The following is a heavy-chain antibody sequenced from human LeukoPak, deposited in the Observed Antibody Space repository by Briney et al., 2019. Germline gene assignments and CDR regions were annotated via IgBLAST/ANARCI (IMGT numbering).Heavy chain of an antibody. Sequence: ASVKVSCKASGYTFTGYYMHWVRQAPGQGLEWMGWINPNSGDTKYAQKFQGRVTMTRDTSISTAYMELSRLRSDDTAVYYCAKRTRGYGTLDYWGQGTLVTVSS. J-gene: IGHJ4*02. CDR2: INPNSGDT. CDR3: AKRTRGYGTLDY. CDR1: GYTFTGYY. D-gene: IGHD5-12*01. V-gene: IGHV1-2*02.